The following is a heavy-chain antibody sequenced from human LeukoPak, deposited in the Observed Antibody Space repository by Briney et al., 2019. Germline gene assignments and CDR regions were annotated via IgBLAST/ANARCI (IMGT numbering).Heavy chain of an antibody. D-gene: IGHD2-15*01. J-gene: IGHJ6*03. V-gene: IGHV1-2*02. CDR2: VNPNSGGK. CDR1: GYTFTGYY. CDR3: ARRGGYYYYYMDV. Sequence: ASVKVSCKASGYTFTGYYMHWVRQAPGQGVEWGGGVNPNSGGKNYAQKFQGTVTMTTATSITTAYLEMRRLRSDDTAVYYCARRGGYYYYYMDVWGQRDHGHRLL.